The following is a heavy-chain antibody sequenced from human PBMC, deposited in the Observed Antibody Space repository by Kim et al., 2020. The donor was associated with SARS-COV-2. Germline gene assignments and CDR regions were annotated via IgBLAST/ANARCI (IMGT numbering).Heavy chain of an antibody. V-gene: IGHV3-13*01. D-gene: IGHD3-10*01. CDR1: GFTFSSYD. Sequence: GGSLRLSCAASGFTFSSYDMHWVRQATGKGLEWVSAIGTAGDTYYLGSVKGRFTNSRENAKNSLYLQMNSLRAGDTAVYYCARGHSSTGLWFGELVYHFDYWGQGTLVTVSS. CDR2: IGTAGDT. CDR3: ARGHSSTGLWFGELVYHFDY. J-gene: IGHJ4*02.